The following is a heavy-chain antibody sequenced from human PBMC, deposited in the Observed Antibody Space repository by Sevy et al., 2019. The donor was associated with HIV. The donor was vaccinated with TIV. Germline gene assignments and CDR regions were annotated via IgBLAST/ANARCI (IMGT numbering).Heavy chain of an antibody. J-gene: IGHJ4*02. CDR1: GGSFSGYY. D-gene: IGHD6-19*01. CDR2: INHSGST. V-gene: IGHV4-34*01. Sequence: SETLSLTCAVYGGSFSGYYWSWIRQPPGKGLEWIGEINHSGSTNYNPSLKSRVTISVDTSKNQFSLKLSSVTAADTAVYYCARGNSRGWYDYWGLGTLVTVSS. CDR3: ARGNSRGWYDY.